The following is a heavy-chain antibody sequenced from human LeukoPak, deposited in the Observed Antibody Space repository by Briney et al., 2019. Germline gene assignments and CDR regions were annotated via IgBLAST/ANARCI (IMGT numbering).Heavy chain of an antibody. CDR2: INHSGST. D-gene: IGHD3-22*01. Sequence: SETLSLTCAVYGGSFSGYYWSWMRQPPGKGLEWIGEINHSGSTNYNPSLKSRVTISVDTSKNQFSLKLSSVTAADTAVYYCARGGSPYYYDSSGYFRYWGQGTLVTVSS. CDR1: GGSFSGYY. V-gene: IGHV4-34*01. J-gene: IGHJ4*02. CDR3: ARGGSPYYYDSSGYFRY.